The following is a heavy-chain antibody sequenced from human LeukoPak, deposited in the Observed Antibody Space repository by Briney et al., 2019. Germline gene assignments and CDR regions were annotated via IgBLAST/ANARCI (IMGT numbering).Heavy chain of an antibody. J-gene: IGHJ4*02. CDR1: VFSFSTYA. V-gene: IGHV3-30*02. CDR2: IQGDGSNK. CDR3: ASSPNDSSRGPFDY. Sequence: PGGSLRLSCAASVFSFSTYAMHWVRQAPGKGLEWVAFIQGDGSNKYYTDSVKGRFTISRDVSKNTLYLQMNSLTAEDTAVYYCASSPNDSSRGPFDYWGQGTLVTVSS. D-gene: IGHD3-3*01.